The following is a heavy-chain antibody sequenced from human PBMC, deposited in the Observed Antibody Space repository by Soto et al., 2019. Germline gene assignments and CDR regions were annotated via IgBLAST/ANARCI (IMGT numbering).Heavy chain of an antibody. J-gene: IGHJ3*02. D-gene: IGHD1-26*01. V-gene: IGHV3-48*02. CDR1: GFTFSSYS. Sequence: EVQLVESGGGLVQPGGSLRLSCAASGFTFSSYSMNWVRQAPGKGLEWVSYISSSSSTIYYADSVKGRFTISRDNAKNSLYLQMNSLRDEDTAVYYCARESSGSYWVRGAFDIWGQGTMVTVSS. CDR2: ISSSSSTI. CDR3: ARESSGSYWVRGAFDI.